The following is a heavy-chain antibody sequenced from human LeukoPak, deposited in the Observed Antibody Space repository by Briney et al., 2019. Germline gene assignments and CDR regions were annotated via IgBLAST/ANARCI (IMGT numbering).Heavy chain of an antibody. CDR3: ARLVDVGNYYDSSGYLTPFDY. CDR2: IYHSGST. V-gene: IGHV4-39*01. Sequence: SESLSLTCTVSGGSISSSSYYWGWIRQPPGKGLEWIGSIYHSGSTYCNPSLTSRVTMSVDTSKNQFSLKLSSVTAADTAVYYCARLVDVGNYYDSSGYLTPFDYWGQGTLVTVSS. D-gene: IGHD3-22*01. J-gene: IGHJ4*02. CDR1: GGSISSSSYY.